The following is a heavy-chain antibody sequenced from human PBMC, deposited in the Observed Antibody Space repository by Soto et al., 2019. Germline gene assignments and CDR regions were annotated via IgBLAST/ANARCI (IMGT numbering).Heavy chain of an antibody. Sequence: GGSLRLSCAASGFTVSSNYMSWVRQAPGKGLEWVSVIYSGGSTYYADSVKGRFTISRHNSKNTLYLQMNSLRAEDTVVYYCASTRRSGIAARIYYYYYMDVWGKGTTVTVSS. CDR1: GFTVSSNY. J-gene: IGHJ6*03. D-gene: IGHD6-6*01. CDR3: ASTRRSGIAARIYYYYYMDV. CDR2: IYSGGST. V-gene: IGHV3-53*04.